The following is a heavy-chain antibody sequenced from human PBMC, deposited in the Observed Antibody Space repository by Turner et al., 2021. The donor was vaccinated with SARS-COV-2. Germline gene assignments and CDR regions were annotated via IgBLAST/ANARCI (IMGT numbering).Heavy chain of an antibody. D-gene: IGHD6-13*01. V-gene: IGHV1-69*01. CDR1: GGTFSSYA. J-gene: IGHJ6*02. CDR2: IITIFGTA. Sequence: QVQLVQSGAEVKKPGSSVKFSCKASGGTFSSYAISWERQAPGQGVEWMGGIITIFGTANSAQKFQGRVTVTADESTGTAYMELSSLRSEDTAVYYCARDSQQQPMDVWGQGTTVTVSS. CDR3: ARDSQQQPMDV.